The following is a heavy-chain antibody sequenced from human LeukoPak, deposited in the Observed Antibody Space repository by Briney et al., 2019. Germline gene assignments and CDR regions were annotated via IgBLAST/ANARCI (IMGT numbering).Heavy chain of an antibody. CDR2: INWNSGTM. CDR3: AKDPYMDV. CDR1: GFSFADAT. J-gene: IGHJ6*03. Sequence: GGSLRLSCAASGFSFADATMHWVRQVPGKGLEWVSGINWNSGTMDYADSVKGRFTVSRDNAKNSLYLQINSLKTEDTALYYCAKDPYMDVWGKGTTVTVSS. V-gene: IGHV3-9*01.